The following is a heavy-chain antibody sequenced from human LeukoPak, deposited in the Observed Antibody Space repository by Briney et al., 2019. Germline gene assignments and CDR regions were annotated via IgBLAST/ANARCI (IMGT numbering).Heavy chain of an antibody. V-gene: IGHV5-51*01. CDR1: AYSCTSYC. CDR2: IYPGDSDT. CDR3: ARQLRLEALSEYFDY. J-gene: IGHJ4*02. Sequence: AESLQIPCRGSAYSCTSYCIGCGRQLPGEGREGWVIIYPGDSDTRYRPCFQGQVTISADKSISTAYLQWSSLKPSDSAMYYCARQLRLEALSEYFDYWGEGPLVTVS. D-gene: IGHD3-16*02.